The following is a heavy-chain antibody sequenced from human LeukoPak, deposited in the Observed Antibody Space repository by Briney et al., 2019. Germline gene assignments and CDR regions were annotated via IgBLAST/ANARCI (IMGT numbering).Heavy chain of an antibody. Sequence: ASVTVSCTASGYTFTGYFIHWVRQAPGQGLEWIGWINPNSGGANYARKVQGRVTMTRDTSISSAYMELSRLRSDDTAVYYCARGAVTRLYYFDYWGQGTLVTVSS. CDR2: INPNSGGA. V-gene: IGHV1-2*02. D-gene: IGHD4-17*01. J-gene: IGHJ4*02. CDR1: GYTFTGYF. CDR3: ARGAVTRLYYFDY.